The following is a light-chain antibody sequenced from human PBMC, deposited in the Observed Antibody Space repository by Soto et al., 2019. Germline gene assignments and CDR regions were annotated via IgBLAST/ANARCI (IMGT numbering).Light chain of an antibody. CDR3: QQYNSYPVT. CDR1: QSISSW. V-gene: IGKV1-5*03. J-gene: IGKJ2*01. CDR2: KVS. Sequence: DIQMTQSPSTLSASVGDRVTITCRASQSISSWLAWYQHKPGKAPKILIYKVSNLESGVPSRFSGSGYGTEFTLTISSLQSDDFATYYCQQYNSYPVTFGQGTKLEIK.